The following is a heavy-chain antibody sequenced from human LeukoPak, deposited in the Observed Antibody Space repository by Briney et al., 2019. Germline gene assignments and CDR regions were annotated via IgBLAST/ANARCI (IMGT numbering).Heavy chain of an antibody. CDR3: AREILTGYAFDI. Sequence: PGGSLRLSCAAPGFTFSSYGMDGVRPAPGKGLEWVAVISYDGSNKYYADSVKGRFTISRDNSKNTLYLQMNSLRAEDTALYYCAREILTGYAFDIWGQGTMVTVSS. V-gene: IGHV3-30*03. CDR1: GFTFSSYG. CDR2: ISYDGSNK. J-gene: IGHJ3*02. D-gene: IGHD7-27*01.